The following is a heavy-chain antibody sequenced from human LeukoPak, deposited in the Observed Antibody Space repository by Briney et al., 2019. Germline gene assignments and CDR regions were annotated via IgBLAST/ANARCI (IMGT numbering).Heavy chain of an antibody. CDR2: ISSSSSTI. V-gene: IGHV3-48*02. Sequence: GGSLRLSCAASGFTFSSYSMNWVRQAPGKGLEWVSYISSSSSTIYYADSVKARFTISRDNAKNSLYLQMNSLRDEDTAVYYCARGRRGYYGMDVWGQGTTVTVSS. J-gene: IGHJ6*02. CDR1: GFTFSSYS. CDR3: ARGRRGYYGMDV.